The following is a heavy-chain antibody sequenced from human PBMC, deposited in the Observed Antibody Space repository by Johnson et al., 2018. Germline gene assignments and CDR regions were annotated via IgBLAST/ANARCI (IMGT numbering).Heavy chain of an antibody. CDR3: AKGGYGLGYYGMDV. D-gene: IGHD5-12*01. V-gene: IGHV3-9*01. J-gene: IGHJ6*02. CDR2: ISWNSGRI. Sequence: VQLVESGGGLAQPGRSLTLSCAGSGFTFDDYGMHWVRQTPGKGLEWVSSISWNSGRIGYAVSVKGRFTISRDNAKNSLYLQMKSLRPEDTALYYCAKGGYGLGYYGMDVWGQGTTVTVS. CDR1: GFTFDDYG.